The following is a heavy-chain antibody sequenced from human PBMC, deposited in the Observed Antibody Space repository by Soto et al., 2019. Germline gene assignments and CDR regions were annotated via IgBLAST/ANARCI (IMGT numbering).Heavy chain of an antibody. V-gene: IGHV4-30-4*01. CDR3: ASLRSRWTIDY. CDR1: GGSISTDDHS. D-gene: IGHD6-13*01. Sequence: QVQLQESGPGLVKPSQTLSLTCTVSGGSISTDDHSWSWIRQPPGKGLEWIGYIYYTGSTHYNPSLKSRLFTSLDTSKNQFSLQLASVTAADTAVYDCASLRSRWTIDYWGQGTLVTVSS. CDR2: IYYTGST. J-gene: IGHJ4*02.